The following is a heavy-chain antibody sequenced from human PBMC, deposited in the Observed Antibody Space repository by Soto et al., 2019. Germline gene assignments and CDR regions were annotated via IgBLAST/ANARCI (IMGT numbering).Heavy chain of an antibody. V-gene: IGHV4-4*07. J-gene: IGHJ5*02. Sequence: SETLSLTCTVSGGSISSYYWSWIRQPAGKGLEWIGRIYNSVSTNYNPSLKSRVTMSVDTSKNQFSLKLSSVTAADTAVYYCARAGAITIFFDTTEGWFERWGKGNLVTVSA. D-gene: IGHD3-9*01. CDR2: IYNSVST. CDR1: GGSISSYY. CDR3: ARAGAITIFFDTTEGWFER.